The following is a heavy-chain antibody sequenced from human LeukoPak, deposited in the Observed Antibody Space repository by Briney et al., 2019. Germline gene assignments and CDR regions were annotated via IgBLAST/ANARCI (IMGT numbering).Heavy chain of an antibody. D-gene: IGHD1-7*01. CDR3: AKDGKTRNWNYYQARPVY. CDR2: ISGSGGST. J-gene: IGHJ4*02. CDR1: GFTFSSSA. Sequence: GGSLRLSCAASGFTFSSSAMNWVRQAPGKGLEWVSAISGSGGSTHYADSVKGRFTISRDNSKNTLFLQMNSLRAEDTAVYYCAKDGKTRNWNYYQARPVYWGQGTLVTVSS. V-gene: IGHV3-23*01.